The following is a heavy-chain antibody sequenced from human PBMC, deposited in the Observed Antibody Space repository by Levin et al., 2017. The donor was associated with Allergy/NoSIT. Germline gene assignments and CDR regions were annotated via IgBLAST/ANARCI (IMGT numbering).Heavy chain of an antibody. CDR3: ARRDSDGSNSFDY. V-gene: IGHV5-51*01. J-gene: IGHJ4*02. Sequence: GESLKISCQASGYSFTSFWFGWVRQRPGKGLEWMGLIFPSDSDTRVSPSFQGQIIMSVDKSISTAYLQWSSLKASDSAMYYCARRDSDGSNSFDYWGQGPLVPVSP. CDR1: GYSFTSFW. D-gene: IGHD4-23*01. CDR2: IFPSDSDT.